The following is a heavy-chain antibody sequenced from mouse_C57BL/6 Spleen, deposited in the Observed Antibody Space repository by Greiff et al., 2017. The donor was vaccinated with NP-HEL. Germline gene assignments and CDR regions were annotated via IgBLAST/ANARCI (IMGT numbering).Heavy chain of an antibody. Sequence: VQLQESGPELVKPGASVKISCKASGYAFSSSWMNWVKQRPGKGLEWIGRIYPGDGDTNYNGKFKGKATLTADKSSSTAYMQLSSLTSEDSAVYFCARSNYGSSLDYAMDYWGQGTSVTVSS. CDR1: GYAFSSSW. V-gene: IGHV1-82*01. J-gene: IGHJ4*01. CDR2: IYPGDGDT. D-gene: IGHD1-1*01. CDR3: ARSNYGSSLDYAMDY.